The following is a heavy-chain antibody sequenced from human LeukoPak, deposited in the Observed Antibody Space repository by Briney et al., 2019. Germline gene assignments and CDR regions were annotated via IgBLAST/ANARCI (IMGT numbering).Heavy chain of an antibody. CDR1: GFTLSSHG. Sequence: GRSLRLSCAASGFTLSSHGMHWVRQAPGKGLEWVSSISSSSSYIYYADSVKGRFTISRDNAQNSLWLQMNSLRVEDTAIYYCAREVGRSGAYDIWGQGTMVTVSS. V-gene: IGHV3-21*01. D-gene: IGHD3-10*01. J-gene: IGHJ3*02. CDR3: AREVGRSGAYDI. CDR2: ISSSSSYI.